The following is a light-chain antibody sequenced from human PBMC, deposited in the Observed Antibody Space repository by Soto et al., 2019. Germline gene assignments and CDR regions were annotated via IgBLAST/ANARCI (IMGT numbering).Light chain of an antibody. CDR2: DAS. CDR3: QQRLSWPPLT. CDR1: QSVSRY. V-gene: IGKV3-11*01. J-gene: IGKJ4*01. Sequence: EIVLTQSPDTLSLSPGERATLSCRASQSVSRYLVWYQQKPGQAPRLLIYDASNRAPGIPARFSGSGSGTDFTLNISSLEPEDFAVYYCQQRLSWPPLTFGGGTKVEIK.